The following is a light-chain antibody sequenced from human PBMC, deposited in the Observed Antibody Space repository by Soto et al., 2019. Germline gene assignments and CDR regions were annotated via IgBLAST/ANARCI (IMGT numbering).Light chain of an antibody. Sequence: QSVLTQPASVSGSPGQSITISCTETSSDVGSYNLVSWYQQHPGKAPKLMIYEGSKRPSGVSNRFSGSKSGNTASLTISGLQAEDEADYYCSSYTGSSTYVFGTGTKVTVL. CDR1: SSDVGSYNL. CDR3: SSYTGSSTYV. CDR2: EGS. V-gene: IGLV2-23*01. J-gene: IGLJ1*01.